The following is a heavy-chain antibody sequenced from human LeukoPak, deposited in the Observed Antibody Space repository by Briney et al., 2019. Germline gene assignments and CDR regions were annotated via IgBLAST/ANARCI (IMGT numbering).Heavy chain of an antibody. CDR1: GFTLSSYS. D-gene: IGHD6-6*01. V-gene: IGHV3-21*01. Sequence: PGGSLRLSCAASGFTLSSYSMNWVRQAPGKGLEWVSSISSSSSYIYYADSVKGRFTISRDNAKNSLYLQMNSLRAEDTAVYYCASAIAARGAFDYWGQGTLVTVSS. CDR3: ASAIAARGAFDY. J-gene: IGHJ4*02. CDR2: ISSSSSYI.